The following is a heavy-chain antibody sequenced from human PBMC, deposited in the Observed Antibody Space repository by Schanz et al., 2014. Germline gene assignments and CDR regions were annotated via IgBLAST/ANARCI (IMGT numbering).Heavy chain of an antibody. CDR1: GFSLDIFA. CDR3: ARKVVATIGGYYDN. Sequence: EVHLLESGGGLVEPGGSLRLSCATSGFSLDIFAVSWVRQAPGKGLEWVSSFNDGGVNKYYADSVKGRFTISSDNSNKTVDLQMNSLRAEDTAVYYCARKVVATIGGYYDNWGQGTLGTVSS. V-gene: IGHV3-23*01. J-gene: IGHJ4*02. CDR2: FNDGGVNK. D-gene: IGHD5-12*01.